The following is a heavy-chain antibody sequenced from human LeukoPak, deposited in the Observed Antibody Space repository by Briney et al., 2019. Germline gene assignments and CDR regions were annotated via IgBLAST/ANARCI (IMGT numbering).Heavy chain of an antibody. V-gene: IGHV4-59*01. J-gene: IGHJ4*02. Sequence: SETLSLTCTVSGGSISSYYWSWIRQPPGKGLEWIGYIYYSGSTNYNPSLKSRVTISVDTSKNQFSLKLSSVTAADTAVYYCARGRGELGYCSGGSCYPFDYWGQGTLVTVSS. CDR1: GGSISSYY. D-gene: IGHD2-15*01. CDR2: IYYSGST. CDR3: ARGRGELGYCSGGSCYPFDY.